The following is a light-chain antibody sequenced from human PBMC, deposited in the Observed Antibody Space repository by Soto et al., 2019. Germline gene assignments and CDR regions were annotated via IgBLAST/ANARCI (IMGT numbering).Light chain of an antibody. CDR1: QNISNF. Sequence: DIQMTQSPSSLSASVGDRVTITCRASQNISNFLNWYQQKPGEAPKLLIFDASSLQSGVSSRFSGSGSGTDFTLTISSLPPEHFATYYCQQSFSAPYTFGQGTKLEI. CDR2: DAS. V-gene: IGKV1-39*01. CDR3: QQSFSAPYT. J-gene: IGKJ2*01.